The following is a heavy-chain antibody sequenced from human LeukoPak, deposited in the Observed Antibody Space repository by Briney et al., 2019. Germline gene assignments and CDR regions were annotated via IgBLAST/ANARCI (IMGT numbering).Heavy chain of an antibody. CDR2: VNPNSGGT. D-gene: IGHD5-24*01. J-gene: IGHJ5*02. CDR3: ARIATGYNWFDP. V-gene: IGHV1-2*02. Sequence: GASVKVSCKASGYTFTGYYMHWVRQAPGQGLEWMGWVNPNSGGTNYAQKFQGRVTMTRDTSISTAYMELSRLRSDDTAVYYCARIATGYNWFDPWGQGTLVTVSS. CDR1: GYTFTGYY.